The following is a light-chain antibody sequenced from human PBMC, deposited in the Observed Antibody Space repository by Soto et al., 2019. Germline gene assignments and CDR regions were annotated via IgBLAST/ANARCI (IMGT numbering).Light chain of an antibody. CDR2: DVT. Sequence: QSVLTQPRSVSGSPGQSVIISCTGTNSDVGAYDYVSWYQQHPGKAPKLIIYDVTKRPSGVPDRFSASKSGNTASLTISGLQAEEEDDYYCCSYAGSNPLVFGGGTKVTVL. J-gene: IGLJ3*02. V-gene: IGLV2-11*01. CDR3: CSYAGSNPLV. CDR1: NSDVGAYDY.